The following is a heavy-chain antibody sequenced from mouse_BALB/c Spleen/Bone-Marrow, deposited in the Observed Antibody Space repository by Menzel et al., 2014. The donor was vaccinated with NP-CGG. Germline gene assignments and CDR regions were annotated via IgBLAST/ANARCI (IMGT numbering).Heavy chain of an antibody. D-gene: IGHD1-1*01. Sequence: EVQLQQSGPGLVKPSQSLSLTCSVTGYSITSGYYCNWIRQFPGNKLEWMGYISYDGSNNYNPSLKNRISITRDTSKNQFFLKLNSVTTEDTATYYCAREGGSRAYWGQGTLVTVSA. J-gene: IGHJ3*01. CDR1: GYSITSGYY. CDR2: ISYDGSN. V-gene: IGHV3-6*02. CDR3: AREGGSRAY.